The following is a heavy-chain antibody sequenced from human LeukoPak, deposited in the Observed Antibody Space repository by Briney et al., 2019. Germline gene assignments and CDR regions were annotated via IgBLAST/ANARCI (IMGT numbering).Heavy chain of an antibody. J-gene: IGHJ4*02. CDR1: GFTFSSYS. Sequence: AGGSLRLSCAASGFTFSSYSMNWVRQAPGKGLEWVSSISSSSSYIYYADSVKGRFTSSRDNAKNSLYLQMNSLRAEDTAVYYCARETYSSSWSYYFDYWGQGTLVTVSS. D-gene: IGHD6-13*01. CDR2: ISSSSSYI. CDR3: ARETYSSSWSYYFDY. V-gene: IGHV3-21*01.